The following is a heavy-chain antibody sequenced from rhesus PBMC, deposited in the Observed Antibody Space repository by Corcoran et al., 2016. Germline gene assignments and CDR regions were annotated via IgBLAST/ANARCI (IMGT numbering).Heavy chain of an antibody. V-gene: IGHV4-169*02. CDR2: ICGRGSST. D-gene: IGHD3-34*01. J-gene: IGHJ4*01. Sequence: QLQLQESGPGLVKPSETLSLTCAVSGGSISSSYWSWIRQAPGKGLEGIGYICGRGSSTNTNPSLKSRVTLSVATSKTQLSLKLSSVTAADTAVYYCARDDWGDPYLDYWGQGVLVTVSS. CDR3: ARDDWGDPYLDY. CDR1: GGSISSSY.